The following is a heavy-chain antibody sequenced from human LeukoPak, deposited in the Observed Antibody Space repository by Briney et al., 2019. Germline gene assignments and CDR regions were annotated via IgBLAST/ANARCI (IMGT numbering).Heavy chain of an antibody. CDR2: IKQDGGEK. Sequence: GESLRLSCAASGFTFSNYWMSWVRQAPGKGLAWVANIKQDGGEKSYVDSVKGRFTISRDNAKNSLYLQMNSLRAEDTAVYYCARDSSPIDRTIYYDAYDIWGQGTMVTVSS. V-gene: IGHV3-7*03. CDR3: ARDSSPIDRTIYYDAYDI. CDR1: GFTFSNYW. D-gene: IGHD3/OR15-3a*01. J-gene: IGHJ3*02.